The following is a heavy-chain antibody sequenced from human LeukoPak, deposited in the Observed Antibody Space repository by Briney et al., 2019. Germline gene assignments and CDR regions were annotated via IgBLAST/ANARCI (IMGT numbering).Heavy chain of an antibody. V-gene: IGHV1-2*02. Sequence: ASVKVSCKASGYTFTGYYIHWVRQAPGQGLEWMGWINPNSGGTNYAQEFQGRVTMTRDTSISTAYMELSRLRSDDTAVYYCARATGCYYDYFDNWGQGTLLTVSS. CDR3: ARATGCYYDYFDN. CDR2: INPNSGGT. D-gene: IGHD3-9*01. CDR1: GYTFTGYY. J-gene: IGHJ4*02.